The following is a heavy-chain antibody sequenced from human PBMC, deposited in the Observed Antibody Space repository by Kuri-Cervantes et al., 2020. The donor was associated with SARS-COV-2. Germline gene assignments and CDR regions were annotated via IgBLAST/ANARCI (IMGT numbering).Heavy chain of an antibody. J-gene: IGHJ4*02. CDR3: ARGSIFSDTGGWYFDY. V-gene: IGHV1-69*13. D-gene: IGHD3-10*01. CDR2: IIPIFGTA. Sequence: SVKVSCKASGYTFTSYGISWVRQAPGQGLEWMGGIIPIFGTANYAQKFQGRVTITADESTSTAYMELSRLRSDDTAVYYCARGSIFSDTGGWYFDYWGQGTLVTVSS. CDR1: GYTFTSYG.